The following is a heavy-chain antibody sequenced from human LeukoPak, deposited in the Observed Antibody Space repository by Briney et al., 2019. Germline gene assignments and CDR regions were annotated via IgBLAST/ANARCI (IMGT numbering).Heavy chain of an antibody. V-gene: IGHV3-23*01. J-gene: IGHJ4*02. Sequence: GGSLRLSCAASGFTLSSYAMSWVRQAPGKGLEWVSAISGSGGSTYYADSVKGRFTISRDNSKNTLYLQMNSLRAEDTAVYYCAKAQDIVVVPAAADYWGQGTLVTVSS. CDR3: AKAQDIVVVPAAADY. D-gene: IGHD2-2*01. CDR1: GFTLSSYA. CDR2: ISGSGGST.